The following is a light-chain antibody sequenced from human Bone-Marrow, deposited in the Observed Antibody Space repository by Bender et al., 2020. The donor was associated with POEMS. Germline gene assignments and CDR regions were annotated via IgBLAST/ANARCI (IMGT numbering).Light chain of an antibody. CDR1: NSDIGAYDY. CDR2: DVS. Sequence: QSALTQPASVSGSPGQSISISCTGTNSDIGAYDYVSWYQQLPGKAPRLIIYDVSNRPSGVSNRVSGSKSGNTASLTISGLQAEDEADYYCSSYGDNNNLVFGGGTKLTVL. J-gene: IGLJ2*01. CDR3: SSYGDNNNLV. V-gene: IGLV2-14*03.